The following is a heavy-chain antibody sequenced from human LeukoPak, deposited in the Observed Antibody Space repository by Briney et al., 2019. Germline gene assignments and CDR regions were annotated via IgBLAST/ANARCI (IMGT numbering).Heavy chain of an antibody. CDR3: AREDDKVCGDYVGDY. CDR1: GFTFSSYE. J-gene: IGHJ4*02. V-gene: IGHV3-48*03. Sequence: QAGGSLRLSCAASGFTFSSYEMNWVRQAPGKGLEWVSYIDSSGSTIYYADSVKGRFTISRDNAKNSLYLQMNSLRAEDTAVYFCAREDDKVCGDYVGDYWGQGTLVTVSS. CDR2: IDSSGSTI. D-gene: IGHD4-17*01.